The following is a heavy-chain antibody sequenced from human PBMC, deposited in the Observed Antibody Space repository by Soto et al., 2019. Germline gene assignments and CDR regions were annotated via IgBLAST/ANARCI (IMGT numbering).Heavy chain of an antibody. Sequence: SGKVSCKASGGSLVKSGINWVRQTPGQGLEWLGGFIPVYRTLNYAQKFQGRVTITADESTGTAYMTLSSLASDDTAVYYCATGVIWIGYFTVDSWGQGTRVTVSS. CDR1: GGSLVKSG. CDR3: ATGVIWIGYFTVDS. V-gene: IGHV1-69*13. CDR2: FIPVYRTL. J-gene: IGHJ4*02. D-gene: IGHD3-3*01.